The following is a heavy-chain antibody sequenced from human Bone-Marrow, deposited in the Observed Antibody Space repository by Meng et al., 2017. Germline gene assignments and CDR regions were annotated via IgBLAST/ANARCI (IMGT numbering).Heavy chain of an antibody. D-gene: IGHD2/OR15-2a*01. J-gene: IGHJ5*02. CDR2: ISTNTGTP. Sequence: QVQLVQSGADVKKPGASVKVSCKASGYTFSTYTINWVRQAHGRGLEWMGWISTNTGTPTYTQGFTGRFVFSLDTSVSTAYLQISSLKAEDTAVYYCARGGNFDPWGQGTLVTVSS. CDR3: ARGGNFDP. V-gene: IGHV7-4-1*02. CDR1: GYTFSTYT.